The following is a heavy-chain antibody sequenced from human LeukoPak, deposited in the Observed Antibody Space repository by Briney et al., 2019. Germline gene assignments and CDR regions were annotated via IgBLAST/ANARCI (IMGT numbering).Heavy chain of an antibody. D-gene: IGHD4-17*01. Sequence: ASVKVSCKASGYTFTGYYIHWVRQAPGQGLEWMGMINPSGGSTSYAQKFQGRVTMTRNTSTSTVYMELSSLRSEDTAVYFCARAPTEMFFDYWGQGTLVTVSS. J-gene: IGHJ4*02. V-gene: IGHV1-46*01. CDR1: GYTFTGYY. CDR2: INPSGGST. CDR3: ARAPTEMFFDY.